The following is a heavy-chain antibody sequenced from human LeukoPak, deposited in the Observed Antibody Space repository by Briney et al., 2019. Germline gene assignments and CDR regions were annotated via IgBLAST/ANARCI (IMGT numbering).Heavy chain of an antibody. CDR2: INPNSGGT. J-gene: IGHJ5*02. V-gene: IGHV1-2*02. CDR1: GYTFTGYY. CDR3: SRGIVLVPAAPVSCWFDP. D-gene: IGHD2-2*01. Sequence: ASVKVSCKASGYTFTGYYMHWVRQAPGQGLEWMGWINPNSGGTNYAQKFQGRVTITRDTSISTAYMELSRLRSDDTAVYYCSRGIVLVPAAPVSCWFDPRGQATLVTVSS.